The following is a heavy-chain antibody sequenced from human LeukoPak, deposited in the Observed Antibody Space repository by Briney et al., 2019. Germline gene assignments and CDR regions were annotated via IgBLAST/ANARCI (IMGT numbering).Heavy chain of an antibody. V-gene: IGHV3-9*01. CDR2: ISWNGDTI. J-gene: IGHJ4*02. D-gene: IGHD2-15*01. Sequence: GGSLRLSCAASGFTFDDYAMHWVRQAPGKGLEWVSGISWNGDTIGYADSVQGRFTISRDNAKNSVYLQMNRLRAEDTAVYYCARATRGVASNFDYWGQGTLVTVSS. CDR3: ARATRGVASNFDY. CDR1: GFTFDDYA.